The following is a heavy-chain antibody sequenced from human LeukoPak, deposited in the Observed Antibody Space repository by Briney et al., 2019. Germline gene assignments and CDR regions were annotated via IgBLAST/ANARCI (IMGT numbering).Heavy chain of an antibody. CDR3: KSGGAAPGSFDN. Sequence: GGSLRLSCAASGFTFSDYWMSWMRQAPGKGLEWVANIKYDGDGEYYVDSVKGRFTISRDNAKNSLYLQLNSLRVEDTAVYYCKSGGAAPGSFDNWGQGTLVTVSP. D-gene: IGHD6-13*01. CDR2: IKYDGDGE. J-gene: IGHJ4*02. V-gene: IGHV3-7*01. CDR1: GFTFSDYW.